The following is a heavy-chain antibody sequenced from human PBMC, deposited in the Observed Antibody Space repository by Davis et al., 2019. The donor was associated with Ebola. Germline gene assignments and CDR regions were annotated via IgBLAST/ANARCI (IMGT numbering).Heavy chain of an antibody. CDR1: GGSFSGYY. V-gene: IGHV4-34*01. CDR2: INHSGST. CDR3: ARVEHSSSWYDY. Sequence: PSETLSLTCAVYGGSFSGYYWSWIRQPPGKGLEWIGEINHSGSTNYNPSLKSRVTISVDTSKNQFSLKLSSVTAADTAVYYCARVEHSSSWYDYWGQGTLVTVSS. J-gene: IGHJ4*02. D-gene: IGHD6-13*01.